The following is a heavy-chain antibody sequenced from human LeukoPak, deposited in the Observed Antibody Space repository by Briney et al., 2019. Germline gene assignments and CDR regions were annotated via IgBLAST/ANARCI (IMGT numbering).Heavy chain of an antibody. D-gene: IGHD4-23*01. CDR2: TTGTGGST. V-gene: IGHV3-23*01. CDR3: ARDRGYGGNSYYMGV. Sequence: GGSLRLSCAASGFNFSSHAMSWVRQAPGQGLEWVSLTTGTGGSTYYADSVKGRFTISRDNSKNTLYLQMNSLRAEDTAVYYCARDRGYGGNSYYMGVWGKGTTVTVSS. J-gene: IGHJ6*03. CDR1: GFNFSSHA.